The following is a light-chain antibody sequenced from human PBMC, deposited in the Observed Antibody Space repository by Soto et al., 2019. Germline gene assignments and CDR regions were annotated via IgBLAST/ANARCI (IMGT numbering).Light chain of an antibody. Sequence: DIQMTQSPSTLSASVGDRATITRRAGQSISTWLAWYQQKPGQAPKLLISAASNLESGVPSRFSGSGSGTEFSLTISSLQPDDSATYYCQQCNSFWTFGQGTQVEIK. CDR1: QSISTW. CDR2: AAS. J-gene: IGKJ1*01. CDR3: QQCNSFWT. V-gene: IGKV1-5*01.